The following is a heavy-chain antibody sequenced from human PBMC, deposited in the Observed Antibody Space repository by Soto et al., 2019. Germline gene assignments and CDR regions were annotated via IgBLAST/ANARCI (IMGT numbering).Heavy chain of an antibody. Sequence: QVQLVESGGGLVKPGGSLRLSCAASGFSFSDSYITWIRQAPGKGLEWVSYISSSGTTINYADSVKGRFTISRDNGKNPLFLEMNRLGGRGPAVYYCARVGTGSGGAFDIWGQGTMVTVSS. V-gene: IGHV3-11*01. J-gene: IGHJ3*02. CDR3: ARVGTGSGGAFDI. D-gene: IGHD7-27*01. CDR1: GFSFSDSY. CDR2: ISSSGTTI.